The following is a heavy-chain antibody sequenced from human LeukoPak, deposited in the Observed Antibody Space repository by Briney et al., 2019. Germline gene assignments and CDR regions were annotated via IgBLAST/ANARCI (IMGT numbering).Heavy chain of an antibody. Sequence: GGSLRLSCAASGFTFSSYWMHWVRQAPGKGLVWVSRINSDGSSTSYADSVKGRFTISRDNAKNSLYLQMNSLRAEDTAVYYCASAPYSSSWYNWFDPWGQGTLVTVSS. CDR2: INSDGSST. J-gene: IGHJ5*02. CDR1: GFTFSSYW. D-gene: IGHD6-13*01. V-gene: IGHV3-74*01. CDR3: ASAPYSSSWYNWFDP.